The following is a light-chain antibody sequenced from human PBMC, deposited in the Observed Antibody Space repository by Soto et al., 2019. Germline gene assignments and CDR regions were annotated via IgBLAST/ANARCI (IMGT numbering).Light chain of an antibody. CDR1: QGIRND. J-gene: IGKJ1*01. CDR3: LQDYNSPGT. V-gene: IGKV1-6*01. Sequence: AIQMTQSPSSLSASVGDRVSITCRASQGIRNDLGWYQQKPGKAPKLLIYAASSLQSGVPSRFSGSGSGKDFTLTISSLQPEDFATYYCLQDYNSPGTLGQGTKVDIK. CDR2: AAS.